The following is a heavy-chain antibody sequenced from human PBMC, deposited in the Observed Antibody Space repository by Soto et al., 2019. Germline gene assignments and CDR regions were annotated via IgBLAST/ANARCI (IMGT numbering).Heavy chain of an antibody. V-gene: IGHV3-48*02. CDR2: ISSSSSTI. J-gene: IGHJ6*02. D-gene: IGHD6-19*01. Sequence: GGSLRLSCAASGFTFSSYSMNWVRQAPGKGLEWVSYISSSSSTIYYADSVKGRFTISRDSAKNSLYLQMNSLRDEDTAVYYCARVQSSGRTYYYYGMDVWGQGTTVTVSS. CDR3: ARVQSSGRTYYYYGMDV. CDR1: GFTFSSYS.